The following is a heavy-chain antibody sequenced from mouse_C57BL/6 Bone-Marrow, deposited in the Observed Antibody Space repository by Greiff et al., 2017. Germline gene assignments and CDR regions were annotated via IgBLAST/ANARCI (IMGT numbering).Heavy chain of an antibody. Sequence: EVQVVESGGDLVKPGGSLKLSCAASGFTFSSYGMSWVRQTPDKRLEWVATISSGGSYTYYPDSVKGRFTISRDDAKNTLYLQMSSLKSEDAAMYYCASDRDGAMDYWGQGTSVTVSS. CDR3: ASDRDGAMDY. CDR1: GFTFSSYG. J-gene: IGHJ4*01. D-gene: IGHD3-2*01. V-gene: IGHV5-6*01. CDR2: ISSGGSYT.